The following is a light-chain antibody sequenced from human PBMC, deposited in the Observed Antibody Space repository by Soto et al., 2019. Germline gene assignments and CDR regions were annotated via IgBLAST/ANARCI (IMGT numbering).Light chain of an antibody. CDR1: QSLLQRNGYNY. V-gene: IGKV2-28*01. Sequence: DIVLTQSPLSLPVTPGEPASISCRSSQSLLQRNGYNYLDWYLQKPGQSPQLLIYLGSNRASGVPARFSGSGSGTDFTLKISRVEAEDVGIYYWMQVLQTPLTFGGVTKVQI. CDR2: LGS. J-gene: IGKJ4*01. CDR3: MQVLQTPLT.